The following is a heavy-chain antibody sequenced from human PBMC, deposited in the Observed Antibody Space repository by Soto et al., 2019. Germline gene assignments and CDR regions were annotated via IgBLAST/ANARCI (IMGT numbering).Heavy chain of an antibody. CDR2: IYDGDSDT. CDR1: GYIFTRYC. Sequence: PGEALKTSFTGSGYIFTRYCIGLVRQPPGKAMEWMGIIYDGDSDTRYSQALQGKVTISAAKSIRNDYLQRSSPKASATDMYYCARGNDREPDAFDIWGQGTMLTVSS. CDR3: ARGNDREPDAFDI. V-gene: IGHV5-51*01. J-gene: IGHJ3*02. D-gene: IGHD1-1*01.